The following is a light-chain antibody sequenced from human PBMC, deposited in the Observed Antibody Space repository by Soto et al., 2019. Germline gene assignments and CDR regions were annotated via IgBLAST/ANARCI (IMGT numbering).Light chain of an antibody. CDR3: QSYQSGNVV. V-gene: IGLV6-57*04. CDR2: EDN. Sequence: FMLTQPPSVSESPGKTVTISCTRSSGSIASNYVQWYQQRPGSAPTPVIYEDNERPSGVPDRFSGSIDSSSNSASLTISGLKTDDEADYYCQSYQSGNVVFGGGTKLTVL. J-gene: IGLJ2*01. CDR1: SGSIASNY.